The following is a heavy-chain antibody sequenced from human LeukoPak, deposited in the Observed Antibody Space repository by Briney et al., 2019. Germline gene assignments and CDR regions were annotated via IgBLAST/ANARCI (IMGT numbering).Heavy chain of an antibody. Sequence: ASVKVSCKASGHTFTGYYMHWVRQAPGQGLEWMGRINPNSGGTNYAQKFQGRVTMTRDASISTAYMELSRLRSDDTAVYYCARGPGYSYGWENYFDYWGQGTLVTVSS. CDR2: INPNSGGT. CDR1: GHTFTGYY. J-gene: IGHJ4*02. CDR3: ARGPGYSYGWENYFDY. V-gene: IGHV1-2*06. D-gene: IGHD5-18*01.